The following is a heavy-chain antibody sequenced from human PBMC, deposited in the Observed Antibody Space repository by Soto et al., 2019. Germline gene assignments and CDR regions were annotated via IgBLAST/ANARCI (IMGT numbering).Heavy chain of an antibody. CDR1: GGSFSVYY. V-gene: IGHV4-34*01. J-gene: IGHJ6*02. Sequence: PSEPLSLTCAVYGGSFSVYYWSWIRQPPGKGLEWIGGINHSGSTNYNPSLKSRVTISVDTSKNQFSLKLSSVTAADTAVYYCARGGGTNGDYYYYGMDVWGQGTTVTVSS. CDR3: ARGGGTNGDYYYYGMDV. CDR2: INHSGST. D-gene: IGHD2-15*01.